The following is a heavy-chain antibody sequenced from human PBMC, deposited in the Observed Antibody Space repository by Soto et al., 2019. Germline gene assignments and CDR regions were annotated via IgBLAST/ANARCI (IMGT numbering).Heavy chain of an antibody. CDR1: GFTFSSYA. V-gene: IGHV3-64D*06. CDR3: VKGVPPHLFYAGGDAFDI. D-gene: IGHD3-16*01. J-gene: IGHJ3*02. CDR2: ISSNGGST. Sequence: GGSLRLSCSASGFTFSSYAMHWVRQAPGKGLEYVSAISSNGGSTYYADSVKGRFTISRDNSKNTLYLQMSSLRAEDTAVYYCVKGVPPHLFYAGGDAFDIWGQGTMVTVSS.